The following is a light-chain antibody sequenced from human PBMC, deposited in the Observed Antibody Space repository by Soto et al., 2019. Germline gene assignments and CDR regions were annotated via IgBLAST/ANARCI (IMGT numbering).Light chain of an antibody. CDR2: NVY. CDR1: SSDVGAYNF. Sequence: QSALTQPASVSGSPGQSITISCTGTSSDVGAYNFVSWHQQHPGKAPKLIIYNVYDRPSGISYRFSGSKSGNTASLTISGFQGEDEADYYCSSYTISRTYVFGTGTKLTVL. V-gene: IGLV2-14*03. J-gene: IGLJ1*01. CDR3: SSYTISRTYV.